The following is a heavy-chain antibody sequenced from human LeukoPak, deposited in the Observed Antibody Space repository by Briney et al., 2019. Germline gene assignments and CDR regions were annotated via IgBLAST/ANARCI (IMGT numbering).Heavy chain of an antibody. V-gene: IGHV3-7*01. CDR2: INQGGSVK. D-gene: IGHD5-12*01. CDR3: ARFGYSGWNLEY. Sequence: GGSLRLSCAASGFSFRDFWMTWVRQAPGKGLEWVANINQGGSVKYYVDSVKGRFTISRDDAESSLYVQMNSLRDEDTAVYYCARFGYSGWNLEYWGQGTLGTVSS. CDR1: GFSFRDFW. J-gene: IGHJ4*02.